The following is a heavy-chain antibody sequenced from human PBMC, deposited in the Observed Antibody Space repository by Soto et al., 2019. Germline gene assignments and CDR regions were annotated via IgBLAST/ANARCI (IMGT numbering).Heavy chain of an antibody. Sequence: GGSLRLSCAASGFTFNNYGMHWVRQAPGKGLEWVAVIWYDGSHESYADSVKGRFTISRDNSKNTLYLQMNSLRAEDTAVYYCARLVPIQLWLLGGMDVWGQGTTVTVSS. CDR2: IWYDGSHE. CDR3: ARLVPIQLWLLGGMDV. J-gene: IGHJ6*02. D-gene: IGHD5-18*01. CDR1: GFTFNNYG. V-gene: IGHV3-33*01.